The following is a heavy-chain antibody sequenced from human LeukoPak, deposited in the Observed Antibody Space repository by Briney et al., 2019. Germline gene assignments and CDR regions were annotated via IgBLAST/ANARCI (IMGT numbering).Heavy chain of an antibody. J-gene: IGHJ4*02. CDR2: ISGSGGSA. V-gene: IGHV3-23*01. CDR3: AKVKLETTGYSGLDY. Sequence: PGGSLRLSCAASGFTFSSYAMSWVRQAPGKGLEWVSAISGSGGSAYYADSVKGRFTISRDNSKNTLYLQMNSLRAEDTAVYYCAKVKLETTGYSGLDYWGQGTLVTVSS. D-gene: IGHD3-9*01. CDR1: GFTFSSYA.